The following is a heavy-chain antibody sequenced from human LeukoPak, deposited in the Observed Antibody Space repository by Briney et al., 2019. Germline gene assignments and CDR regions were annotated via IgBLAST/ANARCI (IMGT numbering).Heavy chain of an antibody. CDR1: GFTFDNYA. CDR2: ISWNSGSI. D-gene: IGHD1-26*01. Sequence: GGSLRLSCAASGFTFDNYAMHWVRQAPGKGLEWVSGISWNSGSIGYADSVKGRFTISRDNSKNTLYLQMNSLRAEDTAVYYCASFPHLFEWERGLYAFDIWGQGTMVTVSS. V-gene: IGHV3-9*01. J-gene: IGHJ3*02. CDR3: ASFPHLFEWERGLYAFDI.